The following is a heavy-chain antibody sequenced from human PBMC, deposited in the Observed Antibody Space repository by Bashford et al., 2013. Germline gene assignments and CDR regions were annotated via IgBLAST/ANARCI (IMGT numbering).Heavy chain of an antibody. V-gene: IGHV4-59*01. Sequence: SETLSLTCTVSGGSISSYHWSWIRQPPGKGLEWIGYVYYSGSTNYNPSLKSRVTISVDTSKNQFSLKLNSVTAADTAVYYCARDRHYDWDYGMDVWGQGTTVTVSS. CDR2: VYYSGST. CDR3: ARDRHYDWDYGMDV. J-gene: IGHJ6*02. D-gene: IGHD3-16*01. CDR1: GGSISSYH.